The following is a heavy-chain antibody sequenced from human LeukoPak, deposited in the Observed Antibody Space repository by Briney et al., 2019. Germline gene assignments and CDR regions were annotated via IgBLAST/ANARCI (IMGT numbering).Heavy chain of an antibody. D-gene: IGHD1-26*01. Sequence: HAGGSLRLSCAASGFTFSSYAMSWVRQAPGKGLEWVSAISGSGGSTYYADSVKGRFTISRDNSKNTLYLQMNSLRAEDTAVYYCARDRGIVGATIGYWGQGTLVTVSS. CDR1: GFTFSSYA. J-gene: IGHJ4*02. V-gene: IGHV3-23*01. CDR2: ISGSGGST. CDR3: ARDRGIVGATIGY.